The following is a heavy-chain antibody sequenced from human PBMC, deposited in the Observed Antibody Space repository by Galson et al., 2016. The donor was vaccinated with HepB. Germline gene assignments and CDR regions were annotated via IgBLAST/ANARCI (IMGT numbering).Heavy chain of an antibody. Sequence: SLRLSCAASGFTFSTYRMHWVRQAPGKGLVWVARIDSDGSSTNSAAFAKGRFTITRDNTKNSLYLQMNSMTAEDTAVYYWARVTGSSGSPNCIDPWGQGTLVTVSS. CDR3: ARVTGSSGSPNCIDP. CDR1: GFTFSTYR. CDR2: IDSDGSST. V-gene: IGHV3-74*01. J-gene: IGHJ5*02. D-gene: IGHD3-22*01.